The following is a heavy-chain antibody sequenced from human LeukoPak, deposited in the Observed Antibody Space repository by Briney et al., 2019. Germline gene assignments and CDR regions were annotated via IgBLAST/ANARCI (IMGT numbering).Heavy chain of an antibody. CDR3: ARGLTYHYYYGMDV. Sequence: GASVKVSCKASRYNLNTYHMHWVRQAPGQGLEWMGWISAYNGNTNYAQKLQGRVTMTTDTSTSTAYMELRSLRSDDTAVYYCARGLTYHYYYGMDVWGQGTTVTVSS. V-gene: IGHV1-18*04. CDR2: ISAYNGNT. D-gene: IGHD4/OR15-4a*01. CDR1: RYNLNTYH. J-gene: IGHJ6*02.